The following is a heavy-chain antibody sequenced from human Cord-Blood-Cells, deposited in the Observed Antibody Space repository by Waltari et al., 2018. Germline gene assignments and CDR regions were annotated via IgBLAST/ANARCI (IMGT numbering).Heavy chain of an antibody. Sequence: QLQLQESGPGLVKPSETLSLTCTVSGCSISSSSYYWGWIRQPPGKGLEWIGSIYYSGSTNYNPTLKSRVSISVDTTKNQFSLKLSSVTAADTAVYYWARETGYCSSTSCYRGAFDIWGQGTMVTVSS. J-gene: IGHJ3*02. CDR3: ARETGYCSSTSCYRGAFDI. D-gene: IGHD2-2*02. CDR2: IYYSGST. V-gene: IGHV4-39*02. CDR1: GCSISSSSYY.